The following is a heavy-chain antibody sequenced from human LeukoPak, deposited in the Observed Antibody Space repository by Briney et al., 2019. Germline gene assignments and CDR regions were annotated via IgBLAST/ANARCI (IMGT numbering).Heavy chain of an antibody. CDR3: ARGVEYSSSSADY. CDR2: INPNSGGT. V-gene: IGHV1-2*02. D-gene: IGHD6-6*01. CDR1: GYTFTGYY. Sequence: ASVKVSCKASGYTFTGYYMHWVRQAPGQGLEWMGWINPNSGGTNYAQKFQGRVTMTRDTSTSTAYMELSRLRSDDTAVYYCARGVEYSSSSADYWGQGTLVTVSS. J-gene: IGHJ4*02.